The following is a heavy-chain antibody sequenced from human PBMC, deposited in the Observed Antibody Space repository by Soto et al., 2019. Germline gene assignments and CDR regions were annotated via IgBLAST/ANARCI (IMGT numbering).Heavy chain of an antibody. J-gene: IGHJ6*03. D-gene: IGHD5-12*01. CDR1: GGSISSYY. CDR3: ARHSGYDSGHPRDYYYMDV. Sequence: SETLSLTCTVSGGSISSYYWSWIRQPPGKGLEWIGYIYYSGSTNYNPSLKSRVTISVDTSKNQFSLKLSSVTAADTAVYYCARHSGYDSGHPRDYYYMDVWGKGTTVTVSS. V-gene: IGHV4-59*08. CDR2: IYYSGST.